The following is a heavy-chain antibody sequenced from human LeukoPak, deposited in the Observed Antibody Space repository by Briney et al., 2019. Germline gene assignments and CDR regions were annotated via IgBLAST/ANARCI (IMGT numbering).Heavy chain of an antibody. D-gene: IGHD3-22*01. CDR3: ARVAYYYDSSGYYHYYYYMDV. V-gene: IGHV3-48*01. CDR2: ISSSSSTI. CDR1: GFTFSSYS. J-gene: IGHJ6*03. Sequence: PGGSLRLSCAASGFTFSSYSMNWVRQAPGKGLEWVSYISSSSSTIYYADSVKGRFTISRDNAKNSLYLRMNSLRAEDTAVYYCARVAYYYDSSGYYHYYYYMDVWGKGTTVTVSS.